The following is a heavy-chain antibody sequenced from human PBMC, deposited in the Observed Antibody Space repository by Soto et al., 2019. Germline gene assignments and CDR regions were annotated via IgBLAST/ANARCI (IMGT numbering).Heavy chain of an antibody. V-gene: IGHV3-30-3*01. D-gene: IGHD4-17*01. J-gene: IGHJ2*01. CDR3: ARVKGMTTVTNWYFDL. Sequence: GGSLRLSCAASGFTFSSYAMHWVRQAPGKGLEWVAVISYDGSNKYYADSVKGRFTISRDNSKNTLYLQMNSLRAEDTAVYYCARVKGMTTVTNWYFDLWGRGTLVTVSS. CDR2: ISYDGSNK. CDR1: GFTFSSYA.